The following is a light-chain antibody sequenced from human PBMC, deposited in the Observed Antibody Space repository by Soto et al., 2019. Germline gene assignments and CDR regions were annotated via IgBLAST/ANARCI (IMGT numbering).Light chain of an antibody. Sequence: DIQLTQSPSFLSASVGDRVTITCRASQGISSYLAWYQQKPGKAPTLLIYAASPLQSGVPSRFIGSGSGTEFSLTIISLQPEEVATYYCQQLNSYLYTFGQGTKLEIK. J-gene: IGKJ2*01. CDR2: AAS. CDR1: QGISSY. CDR3: QQLNSYLYT. V-gene: IGKV1-9*01.